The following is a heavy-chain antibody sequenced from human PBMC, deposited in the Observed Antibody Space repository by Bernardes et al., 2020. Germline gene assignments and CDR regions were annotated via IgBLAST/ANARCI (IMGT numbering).Heavy chain of an antibody. CDR3: AKRPKELTS. Sequence: SCAASGFTFRSSAMSWVRQGPGPGLAWVSALSGSGGSPYYADSVKGRFTLSRDNSTNTLYLQMNSLRAEDTAVYYCAKRPKELTSWGQGTLVTVAS. CDR2: LSGSGGSP. J-gene: IGHJ1*01. D-gene: IGHD1-26*01. V-gene: IGHV3-23*01. CDR1: GFTFRSSA.